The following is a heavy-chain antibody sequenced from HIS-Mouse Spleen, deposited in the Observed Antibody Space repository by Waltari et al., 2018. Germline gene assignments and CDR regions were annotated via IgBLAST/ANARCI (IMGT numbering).Heavy chain of an antibody. CDR3: ARTDGSSSWYFDY. CDR2: INPNSGGT. J-gene: IGHJ4*02. Sequence: QVQLVQSGAEVKKPGASVKVSCKASGYTFTGYDIHGVGPAPGQGLEWMGWINPNSGGTNYAQKFQGRVTMTRDTSISTAYMELSRLRSDDTAVYYCARTDGSSSWYFDYWGQGTLVTVSS. D-gene: IGHD6-13*01. V-gene: IGHV1-2*02. CDR1: GYTFTGYD.